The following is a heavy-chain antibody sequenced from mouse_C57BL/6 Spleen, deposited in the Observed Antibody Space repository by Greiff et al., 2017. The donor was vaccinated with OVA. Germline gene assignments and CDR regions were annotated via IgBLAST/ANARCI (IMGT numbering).Heavy chain of an antibody. D-gene: IGHD1-1*01. Sequence: QVHVKQPGAELVMPGASVKLSCKASGYTFTSYWMHWVKQRPGQGLEWIGEIDPSDSYTNYNQKFKGKSTLTVDKSSSTAYMQLSSLTSEDSAVYYCARPSNYGSSYAMDYWGQGTSVTVSS. CDR1: GYTFTSYW. V-gene: IGHV1-69*01. CDR3: ARPSNYGSSYAMDY. J-gene: IGHJ4*01. CDR2: IDPSDSYT.